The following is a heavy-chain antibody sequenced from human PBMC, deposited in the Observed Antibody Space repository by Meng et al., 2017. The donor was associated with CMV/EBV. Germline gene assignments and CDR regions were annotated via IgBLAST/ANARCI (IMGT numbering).Heavy chain of an antibody. V-gene: IGHV1-8*01. CDR3: AREYSPRSKADY. CDR2: MNPNSGNT. CDR1: AYSFSSYD. D-gene: IGHD2-15*01. Sequence: ASVKVSCKSSAYSFSSYDINWVRQATGQGLEWMGWMNPNSGNTGYAQKFQGRVTMTRNTSISTAYMELSSLRSEDTAVYYCAREYSPRSKADYWAQGTLVTVSS. J-gene: IGHJ4*02.